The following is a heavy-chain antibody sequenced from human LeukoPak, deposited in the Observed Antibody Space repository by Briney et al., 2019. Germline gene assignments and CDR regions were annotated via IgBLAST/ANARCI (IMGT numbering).Heavy chain of an antibody. Sequence: ASVKVSCKASGYTFTSYAMNWVRQAPGQGLEWMGWINTNTGNPTYAQGFTGRFVFSLDTSVSTAYLQISSLKAEDTAVYYCARVSVAAAGDWFDPWGQGTLVTVSS. CDR1: GYTFTSYA. CDR2: INTNTGNP. CDR3: ARVSVAAAGDWFDP. D-gene: IGHD6-13*01. V-gene: IGHV7-4-1*02. J-gene: IGHJ5*02.